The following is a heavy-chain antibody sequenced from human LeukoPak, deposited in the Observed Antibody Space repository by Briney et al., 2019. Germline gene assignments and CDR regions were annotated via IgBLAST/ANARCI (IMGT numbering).Heavy chain of an antibody. Sequence: SETLSLTCAVYGGSFSGYYWSWIRQPPGRGLEWIGEINHSGSTNYNPSLKSRVTISVDTSKNQFSLKLSSVTAADTAVYYCARSLRWFDPWGQGTLVTVSS. J-gene: IGHJ5*02. CDR1: GGSFSGYY. CDR2: INHSGST. V-gene: IGHV4-34*01. CDR3: ARSLRWFDP. D-gene: IGHD4-17*01.